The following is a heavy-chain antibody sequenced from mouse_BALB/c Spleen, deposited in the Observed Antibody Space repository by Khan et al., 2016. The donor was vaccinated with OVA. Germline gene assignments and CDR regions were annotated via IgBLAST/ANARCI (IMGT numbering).Heavy chain of an antibody. CDR3: ARRNYFSCSFAY. Sequence: QVQLQQSGAELARPGASVKLSCKASGYTFTDYYINWVKQRTGQGLEWIGEISPGSGDTYYNERFMGKATLTADKSSSTAYMQLSSLTSEASAVYFWARRNYFSCSFAYWGQGTLVTVSA. CDR2: ISPGSGDT. V-gene: IGHV1-77*01. D-gene: IGHD1-1*01. J-gene: IGHJ3*01. CDR1: GYTFTDYY.